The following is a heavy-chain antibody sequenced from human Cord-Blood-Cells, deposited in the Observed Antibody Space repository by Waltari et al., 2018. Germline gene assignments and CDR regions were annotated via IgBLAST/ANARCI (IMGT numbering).Heavy chain of an antibody. CDR1: GGTFSSYA. Sequence: QVQLVQSGAEVKKPGSSVKVSCKASGGTFSSYAISWVRQAPGQGLEWMGGIIPIFGTANSAQKFQGRVTITADESTSTAYMELSSLRSEDTAVYYCARGGSGSYYNYYYGMDVWGQGTTVTVSS. V-gene: IGHV1-69*01. D-gene: IGHD3-10*01. J-gene: IGHJ6*02. CDR3: ARGGSGSYYNYYYGMDV. CDR2: IIPIFGTA.